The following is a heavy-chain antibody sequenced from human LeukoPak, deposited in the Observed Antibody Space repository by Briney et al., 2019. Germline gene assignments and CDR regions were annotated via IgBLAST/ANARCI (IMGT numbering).Heavy chain of an antibody. J-gene: IGHJ4*02. Sequence: SETLSLTCTVSGGSISSGSYYWSWIRQPAGKGLEWIGRIYTSGSTNYNPSLKSRDTISVDTSKNQFSLKLSSVTAADTAVYYCARATWELLGERFDYWGQGTLVTVSS. V-gene: IGHV4-61*02. D-gene: IGHD1-26*01. CDR1: GGSISSGSYY. CDR2: IYTSGST. CDR3: ARATWELLGERFDY.